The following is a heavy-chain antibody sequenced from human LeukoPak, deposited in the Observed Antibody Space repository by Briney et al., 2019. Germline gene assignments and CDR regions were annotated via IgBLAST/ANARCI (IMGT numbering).Heavy chain of an antibody. CDR2: IRSNSKDT. J-gene: IGHJ4*02. V-gene: IGHV3-11*05. D-gene: IGHD2-8*01. CDR3: ARDNGNKYYFDY. CDR1: GFMFSDYF. Sequence: PGGSPRLLRAASGFMFSDYFMSWIRQAPGRELEGISYIRSNSKDTKYADSVKRRFTTSRDNAKKSLCLQMTSLRAEDTAVYYCARDNGNKYYFDYWGQGTLVTVSS.